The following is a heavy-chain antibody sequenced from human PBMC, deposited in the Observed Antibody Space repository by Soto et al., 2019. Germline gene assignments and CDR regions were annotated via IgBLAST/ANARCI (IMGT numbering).Heavy chain of an antibody. D-gene: IGHD3-16*01. CDR3: AREVPGVGGQYDY. J-gene: IGHJ4*02. Sequence: KLHGRVTVTTDTSTNTVYMELRSLRSDDTAMYFCAREVPGVGGQYDYWGQGTLVTVSS. V-gene: IGHV1-18*01.